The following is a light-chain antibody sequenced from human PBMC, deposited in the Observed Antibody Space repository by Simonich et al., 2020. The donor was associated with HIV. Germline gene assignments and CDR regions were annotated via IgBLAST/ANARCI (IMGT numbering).Light chain of an antibody. V-gene: IGKV4-1*01. CDR2: WES. CDR3: QQYYSTPT. Sequence: DIVMTQSPDSLAVSVGERATINCKSSQSVLNSSNNNRLVALYQQKPGQSPKLLIYWESIRESGVPDRFSGSGSGTAFTLTISSLQAEDVAVYYCQQYYSTPTFGQGTKVEIK. J-gene: IGKJ1*01. CDR1: QSVLNSSNNNRL.